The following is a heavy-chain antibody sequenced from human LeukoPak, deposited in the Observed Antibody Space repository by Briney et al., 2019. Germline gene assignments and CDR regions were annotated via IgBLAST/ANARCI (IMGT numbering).Heavy chain of an antibody. J-gene: IGHJ4*02. Sequence: PSETLSLTCAVYGGSFSGYYWSWIRQPPGKGLEWIGEINHSGSTNYNPSLKSRVTISVDTSKNQFSLKLRSVTGADTAVYYCARGRYSSSFSDYWGQGTLVTVSS. V-gene: IGHV4-34*01. CDR2: INHSGST. D-gene: IGHD6-13*01. CDR3: ARGRYSSSFSDY. CDR1: GGSFSGYY.